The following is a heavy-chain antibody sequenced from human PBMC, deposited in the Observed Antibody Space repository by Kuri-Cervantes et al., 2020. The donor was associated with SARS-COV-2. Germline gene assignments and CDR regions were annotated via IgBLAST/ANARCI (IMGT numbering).Heavy chain of an antibody. V-gene: IGHV1-69*13. Sequence: SVKVSCKASGGTFSSYAISWVRQAPGQGLEWMGGIIPIFGTADYAQKFQGRVTITADESTSTVYMELTSLRSDDTAMYYCARDCSGTDCNVIVYALSDWGQGTLVTDSS. CDR3: ARDCSGTDCNVIVYALSD. D-gene: IGHD2-8*01. CDR1: GGTFSSYA. J-gene: IGHJ4*02. CDR2: IIPIFGTA.